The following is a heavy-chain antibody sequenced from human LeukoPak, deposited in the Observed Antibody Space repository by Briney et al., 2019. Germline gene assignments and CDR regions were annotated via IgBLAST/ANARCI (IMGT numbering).Heavy chain of an antibody. CDR3: AKQRPYYYGSGSYRAFDI. V-gene: IGHV5-51*01. J-gene: IGHJ3*02. Sequence: GESLKISCKGSGYSFTSDWIGWVRQMPGKGLEWMGIIYPGDSDTRYSPSFQGQVTISADKSISTAYLQWSSLKASATAMYYCAKQRPYYYGSGSYRAFDIWGQGTMVTVSS. D-gene: IGHD3-10*01. CDR2: IYPGDSDT. CDR1: GYSFTSDW.